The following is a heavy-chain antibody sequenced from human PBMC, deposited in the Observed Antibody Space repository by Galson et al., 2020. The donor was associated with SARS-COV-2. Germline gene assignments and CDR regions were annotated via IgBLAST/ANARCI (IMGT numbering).Heavy chain of an antibody. V-gene: IGHV3-15*01. D-gene: IGHD3-22*01. Sequence: TGGSLRLSCAASGFTFSNDWMSWVRQAPGKGLEWVGRIKSKTDGGTTDHAAPVKGRFTISRDDSKNTLYLQMNSLKTEDTGVYYCTKFSYDGSGYKGLDYWGQGALVTVSS. CDR2: IKSKTDGGTT. J-gene: IGHJ4*02. CDR3: TKFSYDGSGYKGLDY. CDR1: GFTFSNDW.